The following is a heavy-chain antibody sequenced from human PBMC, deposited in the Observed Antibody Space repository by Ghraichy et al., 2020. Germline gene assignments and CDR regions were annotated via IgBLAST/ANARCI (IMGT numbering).Heavy chain of an antibody. D-gene: IGHD6-13*01. CDR1: GFTFSSYW. CDR2: IKQDGSEK. V-gene: IGHV3-7*03. J-gene: IGHJ6*03. CDR3: ARDEKYSSSWYVKDYYYYMDV. Sequence: GGSLRLSCAASGFTFSSYWMSWVRQAPGKGLEWVANIKQDGSEKYYVDSVKGRFTISRDNAKNSLYLQMNSLRAEDTAVYYCARDEKYSSSWYVKDYYYYMDVWGKGTTVTVSS.